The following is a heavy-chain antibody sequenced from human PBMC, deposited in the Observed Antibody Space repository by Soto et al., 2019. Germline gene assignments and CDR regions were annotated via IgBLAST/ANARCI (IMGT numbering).Heavy chain of an antibody. CDR1: GFTFSSYG. V-gene: IGHV3-30*18. CDR3: AKDSGGTIFGVVIAREGGWFDP. Sequence: GGSLRLSCAASGFTFSSYGMHWVRQAPGKGLEWVAVISYDGSNKYYADSVKGRFTISRDNSKNTLYLQMNSLRAEDTAVYYCAKDSGGTIFGVVIAREGGWFDPWGQGTLVTVSS. J-gene: IGHJ5*02. D-gene: IGHD3-3*01. CDR2: ISYDGSNK.